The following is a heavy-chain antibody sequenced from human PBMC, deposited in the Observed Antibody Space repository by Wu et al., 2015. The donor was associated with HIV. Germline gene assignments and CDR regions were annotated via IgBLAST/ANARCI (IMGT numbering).Heavy chain of an antibody. CDR2: INPQSDDT. CDR1: GDGFTSYA. Sequence: QDQLVQFGAEVKKPGSSVKVTCKASGDGFTSYAVSWVRQAPGQGLEWMGGINPQSDDTKYAQKFQGRVTMTRDTSTNTAYMELSGLTFDDTAMYYCLTAIDGIVYWGQGPLVTVSS. D-gene: IGHD5-24*01. J-gene: IGHJ4*02. CDR3: LTAIDGIVY. V-gene: IGHV1-2*02.